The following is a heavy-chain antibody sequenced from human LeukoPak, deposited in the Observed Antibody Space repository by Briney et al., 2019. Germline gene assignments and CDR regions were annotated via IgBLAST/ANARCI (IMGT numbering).Heavy chain of an antibody. CDR3: AREHYYYYGMDV. CDR1: GGTFSSYA. CDR2: IIPIFGTA. Sequence: GASVKVSCKASGGTFSSYAISWVRQAPGQGLEWMGGIIPIFGTANYAQKFQGRVTITADESTSTAYMELSSLRSEDTAVYYCAREHYYYYGMDVWGQGTTVTVSS. J-gene: IGHJ6*02. V-gene: IGHV1-69*13.